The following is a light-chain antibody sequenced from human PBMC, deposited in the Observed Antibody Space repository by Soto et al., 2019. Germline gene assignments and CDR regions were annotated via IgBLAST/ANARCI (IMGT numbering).Light chain of an antibody. J-gene: IGLJ1*01. V-gene: IGLV2-14*01. CDR3: AAWDDSLNGQV. CDR2: EVT. CDR1: SSDVGLYDY. Sequence: QSALTQPASVSGSPGQSITISCTGTSSDVGLYDYVSWYQHHSGKPPKLLIYEVTNRPSGVSDRFSGSKSGNTASLAISGLRSEDEADYYCAAWDDSLNGQVFGTGTKVTVL.